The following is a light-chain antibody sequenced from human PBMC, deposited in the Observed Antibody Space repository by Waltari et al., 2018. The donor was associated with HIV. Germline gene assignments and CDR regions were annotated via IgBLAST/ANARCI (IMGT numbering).Light chain of an antibody. CDR3: MQGTHWPYT. J-gene: IGKJ2*01. CDR1: LSLVYSDGNTY. V-gene: IGKV2-30*01. CDR2: KGS. Sequence: DVVMTQSPLSLSVTLGQPASISCRSILSLVYSDGNTYLSWFQQRPGQSPRRLVYKGSKRDSGVPDRFSGSGSGTGFTLKSSRVEAEDVGVYYCMQGTHWPYTFGQGTKLEIK.